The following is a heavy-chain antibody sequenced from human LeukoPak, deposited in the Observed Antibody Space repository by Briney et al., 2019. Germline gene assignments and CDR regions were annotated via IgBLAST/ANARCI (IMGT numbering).Heavy chain of an antibody. CDR3: ARVAWFGELTGGGYFDY. D-gene: IGHD3-10*01. V-gene: IGHV1-18*01. J-gene: IGHJ4*02. CDR2: ISAYNGNT. CDR1: GYTFTSYG. Sequence: ASVKVSCKASGYTFTSYGISWVRQAPGQGLEWMGWISAYNGNTNYAQKLQGRVTMTTDTSTSKAYMELRSLRSDDTAVYYCARVAWFGELTGGGYFDYWGQGTLVTVSS.